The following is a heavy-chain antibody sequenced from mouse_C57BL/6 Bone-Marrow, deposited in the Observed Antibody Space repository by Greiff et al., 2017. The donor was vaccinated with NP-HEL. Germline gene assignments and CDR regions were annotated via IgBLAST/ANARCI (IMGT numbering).Heavy chain of an antibody. D-gene: IGHD2-1*01. CDR1: GYTFTSYW. J-gene: IGHJ1*03. CDR3: ARSEDYGSYVQYLDV. V-gene: IGHV1-69*01. CDR2: IDPSDSYP. Sequence: QVQLQQPGAELLMPWASVKLSCKASGYTFTSYWMHWVKQRPGQGLELIGEIDPSDSYPNYNPKFTGQSPLTVYTSSSTAYKKLSSLPSEDSAVDYCARSEDYGSYVQYLDVWGTGTTVTVSS.